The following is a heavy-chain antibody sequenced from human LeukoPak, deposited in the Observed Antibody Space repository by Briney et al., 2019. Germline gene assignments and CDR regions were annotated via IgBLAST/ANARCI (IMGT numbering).Heavy chain of an antibody. V-gene: IGHV3-23*01. Sequence: PGGSLSLSCAASGFTFRSYAMSGVGQAPGRGLEWVSVISGSGGSTYYADSVKGRFTISRDNSKNTLYLQMNSLRAEDTAVYYCAKAQNSGIYFDYWGQGTLVTVSS. J-gene: IGHJ4*02. D-gene: IGHD1-14*01. CDR3: AKAQNSGIYFDY. CDR1: GFTFRSYA. CDR2: ISGSGGST.